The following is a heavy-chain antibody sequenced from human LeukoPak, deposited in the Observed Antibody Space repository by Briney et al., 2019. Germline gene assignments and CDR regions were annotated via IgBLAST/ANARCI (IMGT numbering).Heavy chain of an antibody. V-gene: IGHV3-7*05. J-gene: IGHJ4*02. Sequence: GGSLRLSCAASGFTFSSYWMSWVRQSRAKGLEWVANIKEDGSEKYYVDSVKGRFTISRDNAKNSLYLQMNSLRAEDTAVYYCARDTGIVVVGYYFDYWGQGTLVTVSS. CDR2: IKEDGSEK. D-gene: IGHD2-15*01. CDR3: ARDTGIVVVGYYFDY. CDR1: GFTFSSYW.